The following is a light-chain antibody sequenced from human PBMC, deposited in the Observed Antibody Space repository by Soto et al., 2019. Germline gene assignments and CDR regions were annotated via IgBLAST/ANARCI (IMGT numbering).Light chain of an antibody. CDR2: FEGSGSY. J-gene: IGLJ3*02. Sequence: QPVLTQSSSASASLGSSVKLTCTLSSGHSSYIIAWHQQQPGKAPRYLMKFEGSGSYSKGSGVPHRFSVSSSGADRYLTISNLQSEDEDDYYCETWDSDTRVFGGGTKLTVL. CDR3: ETWDSDTRV. V-gene: IGLV4-60*03. CDR1: SGHSSYI.